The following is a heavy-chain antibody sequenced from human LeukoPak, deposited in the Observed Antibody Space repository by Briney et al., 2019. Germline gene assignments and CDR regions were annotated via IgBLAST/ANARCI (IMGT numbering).Heavy chain of an antibody. CDR3: ARGGPDYDYVWGTYRPLDY. D-gene: IGHD3-16*02. Sequence: GASVKVSCKASGCTFTSFGVTWVRQAPGQGLEWMGWISAYNGDTRYAEKFEARATLTTEASTGTAFMELRSLRSDDTAIYFCARGGPDYDYVWGTYRPLDYWGQGTLVTVSS. J-gene: IGHJ4*02. CDR2: ISAYNGDT. V-gene: IGHV1-18*01. CDR1: GCTFTSFG.